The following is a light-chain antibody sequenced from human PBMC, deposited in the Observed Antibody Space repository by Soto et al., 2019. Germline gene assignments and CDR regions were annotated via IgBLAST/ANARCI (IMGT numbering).Light chain of an antibody. V-gene: IGKV3-15*01. CDR2: GAS. CDR1: QSISDN. Sequence: EIVMTQCPATLSVSPGGRATLSCRAGQSISDNLAWYQQKPGQAPRLLIYGASTRAPGFPARFSGSGSGTDFTLTISSLPSEDFAVYYCQQYNNWPWTFGQGTKVDIK. J-gene: IGKJ1*01. CDR3: QQYNNWPWT.